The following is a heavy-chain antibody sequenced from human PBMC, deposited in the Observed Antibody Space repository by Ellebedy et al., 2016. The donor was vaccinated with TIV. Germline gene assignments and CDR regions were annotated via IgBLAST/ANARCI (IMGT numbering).Heavy chain of an antibody. Sequence: MPSETLSLTCAVYGGSFTGYYYSWIRQPPGKGLEWIGEINQSGRATYNPSLKGRVTISADMSKNQFSLKLSSVTAADTAVYYCARALSGWGSSLAYWGQGTLVTVSS. J-gene: IGHJ4*02. V-gene: IGHV4-34*01. CDR1: GGSFTGYY. CDR2: INQSGRA. D-gene: IGHD6-19*01. CDR3: ARALSGWGSSLAY.